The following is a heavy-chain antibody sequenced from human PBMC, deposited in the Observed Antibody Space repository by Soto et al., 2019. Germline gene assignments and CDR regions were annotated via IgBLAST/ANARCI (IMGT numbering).Heavy chain of an antibody. V-gene: IGHV3-30-3*01. Sequence: QVQLVESGGGVVQPGKSLRLSCAVSGFIFSAYSMHWVRQAPGKGLEWVAVISFDGSNEYYADSVKGRFTISRDNSKNLLYRKMGTLTSEYREMFYGARAPAPGADPFNLWGKGTMVTVSS. CDR1: GFIFSAYS. J-gene: IGHJ3*01. CDR3: ARAPAPGADPFNL. CDR2: ISFDGSNE.